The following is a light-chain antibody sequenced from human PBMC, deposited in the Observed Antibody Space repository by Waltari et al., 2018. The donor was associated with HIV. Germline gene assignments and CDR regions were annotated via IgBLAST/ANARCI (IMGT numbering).Light chain of an antibody. Sequence: QSVLTQPPSVSGAPGQRVTIPCTVSGSNTGAGAHVPWYQQLPGTAPKLLIYLNTNRPSGVPDRFSGSKSGTSASLAIAVLRAEDEADYYCQSYDTSLSAYVFGTGTKVTVL. V-gene: IGLV1-40*01. CDR3: QSYDTSLSAYV. CDR1: GSNTGAGAH. CDR2: LNT. J-gene: IGLJ1*01.